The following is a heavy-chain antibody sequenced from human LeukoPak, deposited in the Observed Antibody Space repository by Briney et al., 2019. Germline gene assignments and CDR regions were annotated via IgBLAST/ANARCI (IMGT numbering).Heavy chain of an antibody. Sequence: PGGSLRLSCAASGFTFSSYGMHWVRQAPGKGLEWVAFIRYDGSNKYYADSVKGRFTISRDNSKNTLYLQMNSLGPEDTAFYYCARGPIWFGESSAVLDYWGQGTLVTVSS. CDR2: IRYDGSNK. CDR3: ARGPIWFGESSAVLDY. D-gene: IGHD3-10*01. CDR1: GFTFSSYG. V-gene: IGHV3-30*02. J-gene: IGHJ4*02.